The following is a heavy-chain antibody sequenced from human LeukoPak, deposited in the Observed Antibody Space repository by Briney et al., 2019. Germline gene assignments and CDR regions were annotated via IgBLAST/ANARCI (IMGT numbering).Heavy chain of an antibody. CDR1: GFTFSNAW. Sequence: GGSLRLSCAASGFTFSNAWMSWVRQAPGKGLEWVGRIKGKTDGGTTDYAAPVKGRFTISRDDSKNTLYLQMNSLKTEDTAAYYCTTLGQLLTYYFDYWGQGTLVTVSS. J-gene: IGHJ4*02. V-gene: IGHV3-15*01. D-gene: IGHD6-6*01. CDR2: IKGKTDGGTT. CDR3: TTLGQLLTYYFDY.